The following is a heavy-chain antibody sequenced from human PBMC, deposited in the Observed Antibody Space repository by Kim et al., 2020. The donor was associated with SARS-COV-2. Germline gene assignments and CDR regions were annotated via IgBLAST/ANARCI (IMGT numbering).Heavy chain of an antibody. V-gene: IGHV3-30*01. D-gene: IGHD3-10*01. CDR3: ARAGLLWFGELLPLGRLDY. Sequence: GRVTISRDNSKNTLYLQMNSLRAEDTAVYYCARAGLLWFGELLPLGRLDYWGQGTLVTVSS. J-gene: IGHJ4*02.